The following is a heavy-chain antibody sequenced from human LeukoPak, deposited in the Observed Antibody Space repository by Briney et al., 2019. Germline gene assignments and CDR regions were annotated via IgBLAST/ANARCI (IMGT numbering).Heavy chain of an antibody. CDR3: ERTAGHSSGWSHYYYYGMDV. J-gene: IGHJ6*02. CDR1: GFTFSGYA. CDR2: ISYDGSIK. Sequence: GGSLRLSCAASGFTFSGYAMHWVRQAPGKGLDWVAVISYDGSIKYYADSVKGRFTISRDNSKNTLYLQMNSLRAEDTAVYYCERTAGHSSGWSHYYYYGMDVWGQGTTVTVSS. D-gene: IGHD6-19*01. V-gene: IGHV3-30*04.